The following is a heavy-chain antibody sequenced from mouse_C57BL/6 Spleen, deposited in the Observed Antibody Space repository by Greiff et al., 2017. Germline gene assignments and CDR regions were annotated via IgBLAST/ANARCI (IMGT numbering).Heavy chain of an antibody. J-gene: IGHJ4*01. CDR2: IDPSDSET. CDR1: GYTFTSYW. Sequence: QVQLQQPGAELVRPGSSVKLSCKASGYTFTSYWMHWVKQRPIQGLEWIGNIDPSDSETNYNQKFKDKATLTVDKSSSTAYMQLSSLTSEDSAVYYCARRGFYYYAMDYWGQGTSVTVSS. V-gene: IGHV1-52*01. CDR3: ARRGFYYYAMDY.